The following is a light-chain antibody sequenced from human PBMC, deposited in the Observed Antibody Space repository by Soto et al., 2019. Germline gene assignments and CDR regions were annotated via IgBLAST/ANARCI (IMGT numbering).Light chain of an antibody. J-gene: IGLJ1*01. CDR2: SNN. Sequence: QSVLTQPPSASGTPGQRVTISCSGSSSNIGSNTVNWYQQLPGTAPKLLIYSNNQRPSGVPDRFSGSKSGTSASLAISGLQSEDDADYYCAAWDDSLNGVFVFGTGTRSPS. V-gene: IGLV1-44*01. CDR3: AAWDDSLNGVFV. CDR1: SSNIGSNT.